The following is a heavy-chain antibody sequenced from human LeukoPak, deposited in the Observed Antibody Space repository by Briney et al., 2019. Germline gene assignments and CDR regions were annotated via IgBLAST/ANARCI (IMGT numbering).Heavy chain of an antibody. CDR1: GFTFSSYA. J-gene: IGHJ6*02. CDR3: ARDPRCSSTSCYYYYYGMDV. D-gene: IGHD2-2*01. Sequence: GGPLRLFCAASGFTFSSYAMHWVRQAPGKGREWVAVISYDGSNKYYADYVKGRFTISRDNSKNTLYLQMNSLRAEDTAVYYCARDPRCSSTSCYYYYYGMDVWGQGTTVTVSS. CDR2: ISYDGSNK. V-gene: IGHV3-30*04.